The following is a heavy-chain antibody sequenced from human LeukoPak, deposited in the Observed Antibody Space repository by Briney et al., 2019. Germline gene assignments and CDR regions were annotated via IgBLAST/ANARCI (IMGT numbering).Heavy chain of an antibody. V-gene: IGHV3-23*01. J-gene: IGHJ4*02. CDR1: GFTFSSYA. Sequence: GGSLRLSCAAPGFTFSSYAMSWVRQAPGKGLEWVSAISGSGGSTYYADSVKGGFTISRDNSKNTLYLQMNSLRAEDTAVYYCAKGGYCSAGSCYYFDYWGPGTLVTVSS. CDR3: AKGGYCSAGSCYYFDY. CDR2: ISGSGGST. D-gene: IGHD2-15*01.